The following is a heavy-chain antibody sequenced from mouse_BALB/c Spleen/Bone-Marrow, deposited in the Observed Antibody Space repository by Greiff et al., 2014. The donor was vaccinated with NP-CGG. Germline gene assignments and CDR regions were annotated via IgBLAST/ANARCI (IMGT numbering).Heavy chain of an antibody. J-gene: IGHJ4*01. CDR2: IYPGNVNT. Sequence: VKLVESEPELVKPGASVRISCKASGYTFTSYYIHWVKQRPGQGLEWIGWIYPGNVNTKYNEKFKGKATLTADKSSSTAYMQLSSLTSEDSAVYFCARDTMDYWGQGTSVTVSS. V-gene: IGHV1S56*01. CDR1: GYTFTSYY. CDR3: ARDTMDY.